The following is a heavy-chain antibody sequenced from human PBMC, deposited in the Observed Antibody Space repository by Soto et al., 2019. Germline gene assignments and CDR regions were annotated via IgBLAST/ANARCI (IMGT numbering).Heavy chain of an antibody. CDR3: ARDLKCSGGSCYPNWFDP. V-gene: IGHV1-69*13. Sequence: EASVKVSCKASGGTFSSYAISWVRQAPGQGLEWMGGIIPIFGTANYAQKFQGRVTITADESTSTAYMELSSLRSEDTAVYYCARDLKCSGGSCYPNWFDPWGQGTLVTVSS. J-gene: IGHJ5*02. CDR1: GGTFSSYA. D-gene: IGHD2-15*01. CDR2: IIPIFGTA.